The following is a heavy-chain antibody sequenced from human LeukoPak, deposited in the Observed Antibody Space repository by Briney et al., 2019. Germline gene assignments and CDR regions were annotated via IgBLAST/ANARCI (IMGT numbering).Heavy chain of an antibody. CDR3: ARASRSIAARFFDY. Sequence: SETLSLTCTVSGGSISSSSYYWGWIRQPPGKGLEWIGSIYYSGSTYYNPSLKSRVTISVDTSKNQFSLKLSSVTAADTAVYYCARASRSIAARFFDYWGQGTLVTVSS. D-gene: IGHD6-6*01. CDR1: GGSISSSSYY. J-gene: IGHJ4*02. CDR2: IYYSGST. V-gene: IGHV4-39*07.